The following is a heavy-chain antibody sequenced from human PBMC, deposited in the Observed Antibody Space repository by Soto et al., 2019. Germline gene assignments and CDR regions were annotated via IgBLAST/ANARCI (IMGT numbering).Heavy chain of an antibody. CDR1: GFTFSSYA. J-gene: IGHJ6*02. D-gene: IGHD6-19*01. Sequence: EVQLLESGGGLVQPGGSLRLSCAASGFTFSSYAMSWVRQAPGKGLEWVSAISGSGGSTYYADSVKGRFTISRDNSKNTLYLQMNSLRAEDTAVYYCAKDSPVHALYGSGERGDGMDVWGQGTTVTGSS. CDR3: AKDSPVHALYGSGERGDGMDV. V-gene: IGHV3-23*01. CDR2: ISGSGGST.